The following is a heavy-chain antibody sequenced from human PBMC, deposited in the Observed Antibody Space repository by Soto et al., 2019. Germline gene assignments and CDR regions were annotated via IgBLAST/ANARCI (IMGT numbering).Heavy chain of an antibody. V-gene: IGHV1-18*01. D-gene: IGHD5-12*01. CDR2: ISAYNGNT. J-gene: IGHJ5*02. CDR3: ARHGRDRWIQSWFDP. CDR1: GYTFTSYG. Sequence: ASVKVSCKASGYTFTSYGISWVRQAPGQGLEWMGRISAYNGNTNYAQKLQGRVTMTTDTSTSTAYMELRSLRSDDTAVYYCARHGRDRWIQSWFDPWGQGTLVTVSS.